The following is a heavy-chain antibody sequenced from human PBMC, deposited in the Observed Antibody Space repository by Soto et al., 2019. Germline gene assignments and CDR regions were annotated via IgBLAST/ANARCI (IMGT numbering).Heavy chain of an antibody. J-gene: IGHJ6*02. V-gene: IGHV3-23*01. CDR2: ISARSDNT. CDR3: AKRGDSYYYGMNV. Sequence: EVQLLASGGGLVQPGGSLRLSCAASGFTFYSYAMDWVRQAPGKGLEWVSSISARSDNTYYADSVKGRFTISRDHSKSTLYLHVNSLRAEDTAIYYCAKRGDSYYYGMNVWGQGTTVTVSS. CDR1: GFTFYSYA. D-gene: IGHD3-16*01.